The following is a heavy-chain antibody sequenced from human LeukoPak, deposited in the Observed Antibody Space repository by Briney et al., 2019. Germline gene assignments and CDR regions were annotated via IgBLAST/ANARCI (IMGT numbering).Heavy chain of an antibody. CDR2: LSVNGDT. D-gene: IGHD3-16*01. Sequence: GGSLRLSCAASGFTFSSYALSGVREAPARGLEWVSSLSVNGDTFYADSVKGGFTLSRDESRNTVYLHLSKLRAEDTAVYYCAKASWVSTADAVLWGQGTVVTVSS. V-gene: IGHV3-23*01. CDR3: AKASWVSTADAVL. J-gene: IGHJ4*02. CDR1: GFTFSSYA.